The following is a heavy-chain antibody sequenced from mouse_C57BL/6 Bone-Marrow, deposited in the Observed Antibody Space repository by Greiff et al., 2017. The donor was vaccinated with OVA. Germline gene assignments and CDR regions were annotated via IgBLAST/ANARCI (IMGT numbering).Heavy chain of an antibody. V-gene: IGHV1-7*01. CDR2: INPSSGYT. CDR1: GYTFTSYW. Sequence: VQLQQSGAELAKPGASVKLSCKASGYTFTSYWMHWVKQRAGQGLEWIGYINPSSGYTKYNQKFKDKATLTADKSSSTAYMQLSSLTYEDSAVYYCARRPYGSSYDWYFDVWGTGTTVTVSS. J-gene: IGHJ1*03. D-gene: IGHD1-1*01. CDR3: ARRPYGSSYDWYFDV.